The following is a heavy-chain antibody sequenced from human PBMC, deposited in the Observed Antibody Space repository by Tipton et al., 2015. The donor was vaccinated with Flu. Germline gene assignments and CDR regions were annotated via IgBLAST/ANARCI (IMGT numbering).Heavy chain of an antibody. J-gene: IGHJ4*02. Sequence: GSLRLSCAASGFTFPRYGVSWVRQAPGKGLEWVSGVTSGGTTYFADSVRGRFTISRDNYKNTLYLQMNSLRAEDTAIYHCARVIPELVSGLDDWGQGTLVTVSS. V-gene: IGHV3-23*01. CDR3: ARVIPELVSGLDD. D-gene: IGHD5/OR15-5a*01. CDR1: GFTFPRYG. CDR2: VTSGGTT.